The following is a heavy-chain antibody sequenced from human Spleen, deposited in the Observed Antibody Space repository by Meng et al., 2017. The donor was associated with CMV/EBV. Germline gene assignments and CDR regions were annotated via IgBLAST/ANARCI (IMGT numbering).Heavy chain of an antibody. D-gene: IGHD1-26*01. CDR1: GFTFSSYS. J-gene: IGHJ3*02. CDR2: ISSSSSYI. Sequence: RGSLRLSCAASGFTFSSYSMNWVRQAPGKGLEWVSSISSSSSYIYYADSVKGRFTISRDNAKNSLYLQMNSLRAEDTAVYYCARGRRVGHDAFDIWGQGTMLTVS. CDR3: ARGRRVGHDAFDI. V-gene: IGHV3-21*01.